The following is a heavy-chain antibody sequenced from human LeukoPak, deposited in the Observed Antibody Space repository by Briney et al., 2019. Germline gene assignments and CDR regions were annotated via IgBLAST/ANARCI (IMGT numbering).Heavy chain of an antibody. CDR3: ARWNEGLDY. CDR2: IFESQTT. J-gene: IGHJ4*02. Sequence: SGGSLRLSCGASGFTFSTYSMNWVRQAPGKGLEWVGYIFESQTTGYNPSLESRVSISQDTSRNQFSLKLSSVTAADTAVYYCARWNEGLDYWGQGTLVTVSS. CDR1: GFTFSTYS. V-gene: IGHV4-59*01. D-gene: IGHD1-1*01.